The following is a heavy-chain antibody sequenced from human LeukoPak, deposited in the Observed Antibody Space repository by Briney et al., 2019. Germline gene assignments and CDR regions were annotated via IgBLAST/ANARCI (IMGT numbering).Heavy chain of an antibody. CDR3: ARLYYYASSGYDALDI. D-gene: IGHD3-22*01. CDR1: GYTFTSYD. V-gene: IGHV1-8*01. J-gene: IGHJ3*02. CDR2: MDGNSGKT. Sequence: ASVKVSCKTSGYTFTSYDINWVRQVTGQGLEWVGGMDGNSGKTAYAQNFLGRVTITRNSSISTAYVELSSLRSEDTAVYYCARLYYYASSGYDALDIWGQGTMVAVSS.